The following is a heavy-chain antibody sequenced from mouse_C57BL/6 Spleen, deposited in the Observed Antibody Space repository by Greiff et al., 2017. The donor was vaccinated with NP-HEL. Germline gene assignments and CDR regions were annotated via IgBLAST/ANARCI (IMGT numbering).Heavy chain of an antibody. CDR3: ARTFYYSNSWFAY. CDR2: ISNGGGST. V-gene: IGHV5-12*01. Sequence: DVHLVESGGGLVQPGGSLKLSCAASGFTFSDYYMYWVRQTPEKRLEWVAYISNGGGSTYYPDTVKGRFTISRDNAKNTLYLQMSRLKSEDTAMYYCARTFYYSNSWFAYWGQGTLVTVSA. J-gene: IGHJ3*01. CDR1: GFTFSDYY. D-gene: IGHD2-5*01.